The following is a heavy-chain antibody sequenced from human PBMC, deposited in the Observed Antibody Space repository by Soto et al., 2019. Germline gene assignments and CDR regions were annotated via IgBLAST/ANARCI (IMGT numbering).Heavy chain of an antibody. CDR3: ARAFYDSSLPTAY. Sequence: PGGSLRLSCAASGFTFSGYSMNWVRQAPGKGLEWVSSISSSSSHIYYADSVKGRFTISRDNAKNSLYLQMNSLRAEDTAVYYCARAFYDSSLPTAYWGQGTLVTVSS. D-gene: IGHD3-22*01. J-gene: IGHJ4*02. V-gene: IGHV3-21*01. CDR1: GFTFSGYS. CDR2: ISSSSSHI.